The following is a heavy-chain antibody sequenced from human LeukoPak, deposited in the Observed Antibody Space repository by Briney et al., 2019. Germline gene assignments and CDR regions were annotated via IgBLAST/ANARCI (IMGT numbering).Heavy chain of an antibody. CDR3: ARRSDRNTSPLRS. D-gene: IGHD2-2*01. V-gene: IGHV4-30-2*01. Sequence: PSETLSLTCSVSGGSISSGPYFWSWIRQAPGQGLEWIGYIWPSGSTNYSPSLKSRVTMSVDTSKNQFSLKLRSVTAADTAVYYCARRSDRNTSPLRSWGQGTLVTVSS. CDR1: GGSISSGPYF. CDR2: IWPSGST. J-gene: IGHJ5*02.